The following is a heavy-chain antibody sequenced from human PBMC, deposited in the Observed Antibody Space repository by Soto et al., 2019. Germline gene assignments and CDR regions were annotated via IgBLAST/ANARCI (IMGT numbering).Heavy chain of an antibody. CDR3: ARPKTKVTPFGMDV. Sequence: GGSLRLSCATSGFNFSSYSMHWVRQAPGKGLEWVAVIWYDGSNKYYADSVKGRFTISRDNSKNTVHLQMNNLRAEDTAVYYCARPKTKVTPFGMDVWGQGTTVTVSS. D-gene: IGHD4-4*01. V-gene: IGHV3-33*01. J-gene: IGHJ6*02. CDR1: GFNFSSYS. CDR2: IWYDGSNK.